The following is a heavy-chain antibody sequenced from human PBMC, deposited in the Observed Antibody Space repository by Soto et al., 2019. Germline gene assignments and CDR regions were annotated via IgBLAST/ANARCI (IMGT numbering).Heavy chain of an antibody. V-gene: IGHV1-69*13. CDR1: GGTFSTST. CDR2: ITPIFGTA. J-gene: IGHJ4*02. D-gene: IGHD3-22*01. CDR3: ARDGTLYDSSGYYYLY. Sequence: SVKVSCKASGGTFSTSTSSWVRQAPGQGLEWMGGITPIFGTASFAQKFQGRVTITADESTSTAYMELSSLRSEDTAMYYCARDGTLYDSSGYYYLYWGQGTLVTVSS.